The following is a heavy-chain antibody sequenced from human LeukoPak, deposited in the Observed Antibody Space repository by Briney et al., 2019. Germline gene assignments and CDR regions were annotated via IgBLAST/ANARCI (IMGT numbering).Heavy chain of an antibody. D-gene: IGHD3-3*01. CDR3: ARALGLEIDY. J-gene: IGHJ4*02. CDR1: GFTFSSYS. CDR2: IGSSSGSI. Sequence: PGGSLRLSCAASGFTFSSYSMNWVRQPPGKGLEWVSYIGSSSGSIYYADSVKGRFTISRDNAKNSLYLQMNSLRDEDTAVYYCARALGLEIDYWGQGTLVTVSS. V-gene: IGHV3-48*02.